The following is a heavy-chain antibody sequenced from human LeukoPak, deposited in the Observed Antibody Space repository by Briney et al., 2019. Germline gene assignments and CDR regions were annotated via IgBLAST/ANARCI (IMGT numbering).Heavy chain of an antibody. D-gene: IGHD6-13*01. V-gene: IGHV3-7*01. CDR3: ARRQQDRAGYSSSWYYYYYYYTDV. Sequence: GGSLRLSCAASGFTFSSYWMSWVRQAPGKGLEWVANIKQDGSEKYYVDSVKGRFTISRDNAKNSLYLQMNSLRAEDTAVYYCARRQQDRAGYSSSWYYYYYYYTDVWGKGTTVTVSS. J-gene: IGHJ6*03. CDR1: GFTFSSYW. CDR2: IKQDGSEK.